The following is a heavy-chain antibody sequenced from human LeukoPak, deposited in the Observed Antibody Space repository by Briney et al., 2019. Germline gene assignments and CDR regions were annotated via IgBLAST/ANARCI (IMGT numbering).Heavy chain of an antibody. CDR3: ARGLLARPYYYGMDV. J-gene: IGHJ6*02. CDR1: GGTFSSYA. V-gene: IGHV1-69*05. CDR2: IIPIFGTA. Sequence: SVKVSCKASGGTFSSYAISWVRQAPGQGLEWMGGIIPIFGTANYAQKFQGRVTITTDESTSTAYMELSSLRSEDTAVYYCARGLLARPYYYGMDVWGQGTTVTVSS. D-gene: IGHD2-15*01.